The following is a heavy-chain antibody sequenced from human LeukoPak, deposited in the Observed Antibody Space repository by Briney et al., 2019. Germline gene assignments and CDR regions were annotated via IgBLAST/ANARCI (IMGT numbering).Heavy chain of an antibody. Sequence: PSETLSLTCTVSGGSISSYYWSWIRQPPGKGLEWIGYIYYSGSTNYNPSLKSRVTRSVDTSKNQFSLKLSSVTTADTAVYYCARDHREMATTDAFDIWGQGTMVTVSS. D-gene: IGHD5-24*01. V-gene: IGHV4-59*01. CDR3: ARDHREMATTDAFDI. CDR2: IYYSGST. CDR1: GGSISSYY. J-gene: IGHJ3*02.